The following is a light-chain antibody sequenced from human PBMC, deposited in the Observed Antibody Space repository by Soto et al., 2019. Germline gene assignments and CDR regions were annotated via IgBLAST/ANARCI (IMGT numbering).Light chain of an antibody. J-gene: IGKJ1*01. CDR2: GGS. CDR1: QNIRGND. CDR3: QEYGTSHPWT. Sequence: EVVWTQSPGALSLSPGEGVTLSCRASQNIRGNDLAWYRQKRGQASRLLIYGGSSRAEGIPDRFSGRGTGKNFTLTISRLEPEDSAVYYCQEYGTSHPWTFGQGPKLEIK. V-gene: IGKV3-20*01.